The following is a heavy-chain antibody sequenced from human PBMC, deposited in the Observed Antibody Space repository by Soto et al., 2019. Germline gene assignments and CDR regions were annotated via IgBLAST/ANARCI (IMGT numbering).Heavy chain of an antibody. V-gene: IGHV2-5*02. CDR2: IYWDDYK. J-gene: IGHJ4*02. CDR1: GFSLSTSGVG. Sequence: QITLKESGPALVKPTQTLTLTCTFSGFSLSTSGVGVGWIRQPPGEALEWLALIYWDDYKHFSPSLESRLTITKDTSKNQVVLTMTNMDPVDTATYYCVHKGAGDRILDYWVQGTLVTVSS. CDR3: VHKGAGDRILDY. D-gene: IGHD3-16*01.